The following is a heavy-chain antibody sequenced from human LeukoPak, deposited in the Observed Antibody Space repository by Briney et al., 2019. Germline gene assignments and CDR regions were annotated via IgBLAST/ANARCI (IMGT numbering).Heavy chain of an antibody. CDR1: GGSFSGYY. V-gene: IGHV4-34*01. J-gene: IGHJ4*02. CDR3: AGRRVVTDY. CDR2: INHSGST. D-gene: IGHD3-3*01. Sequence: SETLSLTCAVYGGSFSGYYRSWIRQPPGKGLEWIGEINHSGSTNYNPSLKSRVTISVDTSKNQFSLKLSSVTAADTAVYYCAGRRVVTDYWGQGTLVTVSS.